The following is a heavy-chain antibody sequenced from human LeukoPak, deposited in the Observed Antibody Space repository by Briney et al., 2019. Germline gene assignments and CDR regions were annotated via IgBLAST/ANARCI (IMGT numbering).Heavy chain of an antibody. J-gene: IGHJ6*02. CDR3: AKDEAPAAGSWNYYYGMDV. D-gene: IGHD6-13*01. V-gene: IGHV3-23*01. CDR1: GCTFSNSA. Sequence: GGSLRLSYAASGCTFSNSAMSWVRQAPGKGLEWVSAISGSGGGTYYADSVKGRFTVSRDDVKNTPYLQMNSLGVEDSAVYYCAKDEAPAAGSWNYYYGMDVWGQGTTVTVSS. CDR2: ISGSGGGT.